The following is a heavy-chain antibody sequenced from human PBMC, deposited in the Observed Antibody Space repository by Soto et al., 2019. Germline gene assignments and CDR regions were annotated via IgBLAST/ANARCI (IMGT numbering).Heavy chain of an antibody. D-gene: IGHD2-15*01. Sequence: PGGSLRLSCTGSGFPFDDFAINWVRQAPGKGLEWVSSIGTAGDTYYAVSVKGRFTISRDNAKNSLSLQMNSLRAGDMAVYFCAKSQEVGAHFFDSWGQGTQVTVS. CDR2: IGTAGDT. J-gene: IGHJ4*02. CDR3: AKSQEVGAHFFDS. CDR1: GFPFDDFA. V-gene: IGHV3-13*01.